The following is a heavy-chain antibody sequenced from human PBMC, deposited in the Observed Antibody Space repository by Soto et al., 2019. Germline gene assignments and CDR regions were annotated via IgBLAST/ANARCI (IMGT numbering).Heavy chain of an antibody. CDR2: IYYSGST. V-gene: IGHV4-39*01. J-gene: IGHJ4*02. D-gene: IGHD5-12*01. Sequence: SETLSLTCTVSGGSISSSSYYWGWIRQPPGKGLEWIGSIYYSGSTYYNPSLKSRVTISVDTSKNQFSLKLSSVTAADTAVYYCARRFEATIIDDWGQGTLVTVSS. CDR3: ARRFEATIIDD. CDR1: GGSISSSSYY.